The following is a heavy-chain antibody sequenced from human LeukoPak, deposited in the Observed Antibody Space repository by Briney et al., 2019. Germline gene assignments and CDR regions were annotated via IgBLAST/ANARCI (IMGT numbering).Heavy chain of an antibody. J-gene: IGHJ4*02. V-gene: IGHV4-39*02. CDR1: GGSINSSYYY. CDR3: AREWLLLHNYFDY. D-gene: IGHD3-22*01. Sequence: SETLSLTCTVSGGSINSSYYYWGWIRQPPGKGLEWIGSIYYSGSTYYNPSLKSRVTISVDTSKNQFSLKLSSVTAADTAVYYCAREWLLLHNYFDYWGQGTLVTVSS. CDR2: IYYSGST.